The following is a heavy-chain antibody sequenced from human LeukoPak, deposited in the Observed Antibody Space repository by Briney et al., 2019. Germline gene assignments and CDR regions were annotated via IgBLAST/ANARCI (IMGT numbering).Heavy chain of an antibody. Sequence: SETLSLTCTVSGGSVSSYYWSWIRQPLGKGLEWIGYIYYSGSTNYNPSLKSRVTISVDTSKNQFSLKLSSVTAADTAVYHCARDNWNYGSSMDVWGQGTTVTASS. CDR1: GGSVSSYY. CDR3: ARDNWNYGSSMDV. D-gene: IGHD1-7*01. V-gene: IGHV4-59*02. J-gene: IGHJ6*02. CDR2: IYYSGST.